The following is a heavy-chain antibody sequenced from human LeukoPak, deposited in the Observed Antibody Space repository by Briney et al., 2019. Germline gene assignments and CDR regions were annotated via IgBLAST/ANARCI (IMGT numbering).Heavy chain of an antibody. CDR3: ARQDLWQHCDS. CDR2: ISSSGVHT. V-gene: IGHV3-11*03. J-gene: IGHJ4*02. D-gene: IGHD2-21*01. Sequence: GGPLRLPCAASGFPFSDYYRNCFRRAPGKGRDGVSYISSSGVHTEYGDSVKGRFTISRDNGKNSVYLQMNSLRADDTAVYYCARQDLWQHCDSWGQGALVTVSS. CDR1: GFPFSDYY.